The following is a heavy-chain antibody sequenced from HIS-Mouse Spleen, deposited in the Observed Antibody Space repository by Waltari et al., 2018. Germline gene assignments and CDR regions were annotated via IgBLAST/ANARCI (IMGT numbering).Heavy chain of an antibody. D-gene: IGHD2-8*01. Sequence: QVQLVQSGAEVKKPGASVKVSCKASGYTFTGYYMHWVRQAPGEGHEWIGGINPDSGGTNYAQKFQGRVTMNRDTSISTAYMELSRLTSDDTAVYYCARQYDIVLTCWGQGTLVTVSS. V-gene: IGHV1-2*02. CDR1: GYTFTGYY. CDR3: ARQYDIVLTC. CDR2: INPDSGGT. J-gene: IGHJ4*02.